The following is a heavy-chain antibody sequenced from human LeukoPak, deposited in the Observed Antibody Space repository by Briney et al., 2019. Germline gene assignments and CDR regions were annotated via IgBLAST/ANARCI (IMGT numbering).Heavy chain of an antibody. D-gene: IGHD4-17*01. CDR1: GGSISSGGYY. Sequence: SQTLSLTCTVSGGSISSGGYYWSWIRQHPGKGLEWIGYIYYSGSTNYIPSLKSRVTISVDTSKNQFSLKLSSVTAADTAVYYCARGYGDYFDYWGQGTLVTVSS. CDR2: IYYSGST. J-gene: IGHJ4*02. V-gene: IGHV4-61*08. CDR3: ARGYGDYFDY.